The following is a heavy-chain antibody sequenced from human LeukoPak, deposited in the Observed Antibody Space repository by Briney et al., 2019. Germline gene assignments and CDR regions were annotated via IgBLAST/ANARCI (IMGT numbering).Heavy chain of an antibody. CDR3: ASVVRPGYFFYYGLGV. CDR1: GFTFSNYA. CDR2: ISSNGDNI. J-gene: IGHJ6*02. Sequence: QSGGSLRLSCAASGFTFSNYAMSWVRQAPGKGLEWVSAISSNGDNIYYADSVKGRFTISRDNSKNTLYLQMNSLRAEDTALYFCASVVRPGYFFYYGLGVWGRGATVTVSS. V-gene: IGHV3-23*01.